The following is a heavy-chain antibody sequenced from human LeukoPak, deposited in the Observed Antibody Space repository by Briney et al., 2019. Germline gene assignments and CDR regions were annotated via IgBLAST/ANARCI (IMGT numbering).Heavy chain of an antibody. CDR3: ARDYRYTSGWPIDY. J-gene: IGHJ4*02. CDR1: GFTFDDYA. V-gene: IGHV3-9*01. D-gene: IGHD6-19*01. CDR2: ISWNSGSI. Sequence: PGGSLRLSCAASGFTFDDYAMHWVRQAPGKGLEWVSGISWNSGSIGYADSVKGRFTISRDNAKNSLYLQMNSLRAEDTAVYYCARDYRYTSGWPIDYWGQGTLVTVSS.